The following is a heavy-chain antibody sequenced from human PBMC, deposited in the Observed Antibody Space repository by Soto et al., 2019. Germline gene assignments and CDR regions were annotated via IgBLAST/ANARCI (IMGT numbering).Heavy chain of an antibody. D-gene: IGHD2-21*01. CDR3: AREEICGGDCYSHFDY. CDR2: ISSNGGST. V-gene: IGHV3-64*01. CDR1: GFTFSSYA. Sequence: EVQLVESGGGLVQPGGSLRLSCAASGFTFSSYAMHWVRQAPGKGLEYVSAISSNGGSTYYANSVKGRFTISRDNSKNTLYLQMGSLRAEDMAVYYCAREEICGGDCYSHFDYWGQGTLVTVSS. J-gene: IGHJ4*02.